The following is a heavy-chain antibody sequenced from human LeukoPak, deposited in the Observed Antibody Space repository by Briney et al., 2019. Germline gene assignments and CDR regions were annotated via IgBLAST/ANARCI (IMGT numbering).Heavy chain of an antibody. D-gene: IGHD6-19*01. V-gene: IGHV3-21*01. CDR1: GFTFSSYS. Sequence: GGSLRLSCAASGFTFSSYSMNWVRQAPGKGLEWVSSISSSSSYIYYADSVKGRFTISRDNAKNSLYLQMNSLRAEDTAVYYCARVRVEQWPVELDYWGQGTLVTVSS. CDR3: ARVRVEQWPVELDY. J-gene: IGHJ4*02. CDR2: ISSSSSYI.